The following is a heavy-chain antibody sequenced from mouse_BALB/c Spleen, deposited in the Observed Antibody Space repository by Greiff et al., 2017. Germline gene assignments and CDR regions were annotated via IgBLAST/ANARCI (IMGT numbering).Heavy chain of an antibody. CDR2: INSNGGST. J-gene: IGHJ4*01. D-gene: IGHD1-2*01. CDR3: ARVHY. V-gene: IGHV5-6-3*01. CDR1: GFTFSSYG. Sequence: EVQLQESGGGLVQPGGSLKLSCAASGFTFSSYGMSWVRQTPDKRLELVATINSNGGSTYYPDSVKGRFTISRDNAKNTLYLQMSSLKSEDTAMYYCARVHYWGQGTSVTVSS.